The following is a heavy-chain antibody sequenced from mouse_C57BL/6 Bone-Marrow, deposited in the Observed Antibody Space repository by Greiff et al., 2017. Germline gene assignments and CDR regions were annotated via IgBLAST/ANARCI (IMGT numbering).Heavy chain of an antibody. J-gene: IGHJ2*01. V-gene: IGHV1-82*01. CDR2: IYPGDGDT. Sequence: VQRVESGPELVKPGASVKISCKASGYAFRSSWMNWVKQRPGKGLEWIGRIYPGDGDTNYNGKFKGKATLTADKSSSTAYMQLSSLTSEDSAVYFCASYDYGSSNPFDYWGQGTTLTVSS. CDR1: GYAFRSSW. CDR3: ASYDYGSSNPFDY. D-gene: IGHD1-1*01.